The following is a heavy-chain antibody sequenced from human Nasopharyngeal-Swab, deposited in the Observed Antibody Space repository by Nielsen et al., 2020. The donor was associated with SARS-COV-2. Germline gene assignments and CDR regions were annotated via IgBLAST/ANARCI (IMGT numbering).Heavy chain of an antibody. CDR1: GYTFTSYY. D-gene: IGHD3-10*01. CDR2: INPSGGST. Sequence: ASVKVSCKASGYTFTSYYMHWVRQAPGQGLEWMGIINPSGGSTSYAQKFQGRVTMTRDTSTSTVYMELSSLRSEDTAVYYCARDRLRLRDYTTMVRGVVPYGMDVWGQGTTVTASS. J-gene: IGHJ6*02. CDR3: ARDRLRLRDYTTMVRGVVPYGMDV. V-gene: IGHV1-46*01.